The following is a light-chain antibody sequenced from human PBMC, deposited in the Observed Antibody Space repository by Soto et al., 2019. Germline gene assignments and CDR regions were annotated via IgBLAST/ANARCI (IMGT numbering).Light chain of an antibody. J-gene: IGKJ1*01. Sequence: DIQMTQSPSSESASVGDRVTITCRASQAISTWLAWYQQKPGKAPKLLIYAASNLQTGVPSRFSGSGSGTDCTLTISSLQPEDFATYYCQQANSFPRTFGQGTKVEIK. V-gene: IGKV1D-12*01. CDR1: QAISTW. CDR3: QQANSFPRT. CDR2: AAS.